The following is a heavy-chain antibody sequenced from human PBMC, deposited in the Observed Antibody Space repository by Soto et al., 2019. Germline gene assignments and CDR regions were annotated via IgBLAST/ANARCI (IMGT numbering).Heavy chain of an antibody. Sequence: SMKVSCKASGGTFSSYAISWVRQAPGQGLEWMGGIIPIFGTANYAQKFQGRVTITADESTSTAYMELSSLRSEDTAVYYCATDSSGSRKNSDAFDIWGQGTMVTVSS. V-gene: IGHV1-69*13. CDR2: IIPIFGTA. CDR1: GGTFSSYA. CDR3: ATDSSGSRKNSDAFDI. D-gene: IGHD6-19*01. J-gene: IGHJ3*02.